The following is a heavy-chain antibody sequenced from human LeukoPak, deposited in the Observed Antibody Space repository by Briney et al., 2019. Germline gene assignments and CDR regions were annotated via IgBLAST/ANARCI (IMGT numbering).Heavy chain of an antibody. CDR1: GGTFSSYA. J-gene: IGHJ4*02. D-gene: IGHD3-22*01. V-gene: IGHV1-69*05. CDR3: ASGSRNYYDSSGTYYFDY. CDR2: IIPIFGTA. Sequence: SVKVSCKASGGTFSSYAISWVRQAPGQGLEWVGRIIPIFGTANYAQKFQGIVTITTDESTSTAYMELSSLRSEDTAVYYCASGSRNYYDSSGTYYFDYWGQGTLVTVSS.